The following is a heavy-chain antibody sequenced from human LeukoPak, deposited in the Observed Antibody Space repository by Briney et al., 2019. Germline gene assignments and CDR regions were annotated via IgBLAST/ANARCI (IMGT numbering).Heavy chain of an antibody. V-gene: IGHV3-23*01. CDR1: GFTFSSYA. CDR2: ISGSGDNT. Sequence: GGSLRLSCAASGFTFSSYAMSWVRQAPGKGLEWVSGISGSGDNTYYADSVKGRFTISRDNAKNSLFLQMNSLRAEDAAVYYCGRGLDRNTSPLDYWGQGTLVTVSS. D-gene: IGHD2-2*01. CDR3: GRGLDRNTSPLDY. J-gene: IGHJ4*02.